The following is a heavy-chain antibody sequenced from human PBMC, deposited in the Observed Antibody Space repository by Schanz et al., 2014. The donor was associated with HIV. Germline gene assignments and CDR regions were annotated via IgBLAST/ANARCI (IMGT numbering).Heavy chain of an antibody. CDR2: ISYDGSNQ. CDR3: ARDGGEV. CDR1: GFTFETYG. D-gene: IGHD3-16*01. Sequence: QVQLVESGGGVVQPGGSLRLSCAASGFTFETYGMHWVRQAPGKGLEWEAFISYDGSNQHYPDSVKGRFTISRDNAKNSLFLQMESLRAEDTAVYYCARDGGEVWGQGTTVTVSS. V-gene: IGHV3-30-3*01. J-gene: IGHJ6*02.